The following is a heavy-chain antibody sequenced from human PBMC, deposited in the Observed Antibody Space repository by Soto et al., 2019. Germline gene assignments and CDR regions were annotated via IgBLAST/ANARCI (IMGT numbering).Heavy chain of an antibody. CDR3: SRGGGGGLFDL. J-gene: IGHJ4*02. CDR2: ISPRTTYK. CDR1: GFTFSDHY. Sequence: QVQLVESGGGLVKPGGSLRLSCASSGFTFSDHYMGWIRRSPGKGLEFLSYISPRTTYKNYADSVKGRFTISRDNAKNSLYLQLNSLRAEDTAIYYCSRGGGGGLFDLWGQGTFVTVSS. V-gene: IGHV3-11*06. D-gene: IGHD2-21*01.